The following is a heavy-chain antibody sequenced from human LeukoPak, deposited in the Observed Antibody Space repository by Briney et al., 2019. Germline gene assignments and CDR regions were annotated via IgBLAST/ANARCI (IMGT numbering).Heavy chain of an antibody. CDR3: ARDSWSLDY. J-gene: IGHJ4*02. D-gene: IGHD6-13*01. CDR1: GFTFSNAW. CDR2: IWYDGSNK. V-gene: IGHV3-33*08. Sequence: GGSLRLSCAASGFTFSNAWMSWVRQAPGKGLEWVAVIWYDGSNKYYADSVKGRFTISRDNSKNTLYLQMNSLRAEDTAVYYCARDSWSLDYWGQGTLVTVSS.